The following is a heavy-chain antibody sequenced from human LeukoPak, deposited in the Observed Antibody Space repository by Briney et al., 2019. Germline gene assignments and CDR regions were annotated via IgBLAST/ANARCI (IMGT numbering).Heavy chain of an antibody. CDR2: VYHSGST. CDR3: ARGGYRYGFDN. Sequence: SETLSLTCTVSGGSVTSGNFYWNWIRRPPGMELQWLGHVYHSGSTNYNPSLKSRVTISIDTSKNQFSLELNSVTAADTAIYYCARGGYRYGFDNWGQGTLVTVSS. J-gene: IGHJ4*02. CDR1: GGSVTSGNFY. V-gene: IGHV4-61*01. D-gene: IGHD5-18*01.